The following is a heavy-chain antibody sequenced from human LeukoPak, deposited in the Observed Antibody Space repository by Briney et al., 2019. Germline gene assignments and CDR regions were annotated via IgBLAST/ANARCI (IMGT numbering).Heavy chain of an antibody. CDR2: ISSSSSTI. J-gene: IGHJ5*02. CDR3: ARGLDCSSTSCRSLGWFDP. CDR1: GFTFSSYS. Sequence: GGSLRLSCAASGFTFSSYSVNWVRQAPGKGLEWVSYISSSSSTIYYADSVKGRFTISRDNAKNSLYLQMNSLRDEDTAVYYCARGLDCSSTSCRSLGWFDPWGQGTLVTVSS. D-gene: IGHD2-2*01. V-gene: IGHV3-48*02.